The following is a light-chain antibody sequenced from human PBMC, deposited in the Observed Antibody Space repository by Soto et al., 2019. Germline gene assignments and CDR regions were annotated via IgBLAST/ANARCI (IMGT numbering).Light chain of an antibody. CDR3: QQFSSYPIT. J-gene: IGKJ4*01. V-gene: IGKV3-20*01. CDR1: QTVRNSY. Sequence: EFVLAQSPGTLSLSPRERATLSCRASQTVRNSYLAGYEQKPGQAPRLLIYDASSRATGIPDRFSGGGSGTDFTSTISRLEPEDFAVYYCQQFSSYPITFGGGTKSEMK. CDR2: DAS.